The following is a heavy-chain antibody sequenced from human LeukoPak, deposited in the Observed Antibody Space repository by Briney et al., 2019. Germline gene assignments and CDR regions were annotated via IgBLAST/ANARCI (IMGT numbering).Heavy chain of an antibody. CDR3: ARRYCNGGNCYSAFDY. CDR1: GFTFSNYW. J-gene: IGHJ4*02. CDR2: IDSDGGNP. Sequence: GGSLRLSCAASGFTFSNYWMHWVRQAPGKGLVWVSRIDSDGGNPSYADSVKGRFTISRDNAENTLFLQMNSLRAEDTAVYYCARRYCNGGNCYSAFDYWGQGTLVTVSS. D-gene: IGHD2-15*01. V-gene: IGHV3-74*01.